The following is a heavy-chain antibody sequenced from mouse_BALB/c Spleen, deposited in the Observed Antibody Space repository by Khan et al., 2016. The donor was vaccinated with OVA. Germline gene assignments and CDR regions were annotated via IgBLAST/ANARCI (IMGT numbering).Heavy chain of an antibody. J-gene: IGHJ3*01. CDR1: GFTFSSYS. D-gene: IGHD4-1*01. V-gene: IGHV5-6*01. CDR2: ISSGGDYT. Sequence: EVELVESGGDLVKPGGSLKFSCAASGFTFSSYSMSWVRQTPDKRLEWVATISSGGDYTYYSDNVKGRFTISRDNAKNTLYLQMSRLKSEDTAMYYCASHLTGSFAYWGQGTLVTVSA. CDR3: ASHLTGSFAY.